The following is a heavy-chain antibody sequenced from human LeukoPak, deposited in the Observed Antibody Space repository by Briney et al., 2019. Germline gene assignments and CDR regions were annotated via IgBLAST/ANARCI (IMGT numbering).Heavy chain of an antibody. J-gene: IGHJ6*02. CDR1: GFTFSSYA. CDR2: ISGSGGTT. Sequence: PGGSLRLSCAASGFTFSSYAMSWVRQAPGKGLEWVSGISGSGGTTYYADSVKGRFTISRDNSKNTLYLQMSSLRAEDTAVYYCAREGIVVVVTALYGMDVWGQGTTVTVSS. D-gene: IGHD2-15*01. CDR3: AREGIVVVVTALYGMDV. V-gene: IGHV3-23*01.